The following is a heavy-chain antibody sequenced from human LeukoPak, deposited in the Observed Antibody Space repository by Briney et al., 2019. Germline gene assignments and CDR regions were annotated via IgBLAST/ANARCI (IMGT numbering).Heavy chain of an antibody. D-gene: IGHD5-24*01. V-gene: IGHV1-69*13. CDR3: ARDLGEMATMAPGDDY. CDR1: GGTFSSYA. Sequence: SVKVSCKASGGTFSSYAISWVRQAPGQGLEWMGGIIPIFGTVNYAQKFQGRVTITADESTSTAYMELSSLRSEDTAVYYCARDLGEMATMAPGDDYWGQGTLVTVSS. J-gene: IGHJ4*02. CDR2: IIPIFGTV.